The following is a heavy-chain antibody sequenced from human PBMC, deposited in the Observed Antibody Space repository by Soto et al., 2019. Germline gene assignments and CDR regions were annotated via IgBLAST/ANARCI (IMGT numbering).Heavy chain of an antibody. CDR3: ARESFRSSWQNWFDP. Sequence: SETLSLTCTVSGSSISSYYWSWIRQPAGKGLEWIGRIYTSGSTNYNPSLKSRVTMSVDTSKNQFSLKLRSVTAADTAVFYCARESFRSSWQNWFDPWGQGTLVAVSS. J-gene: IGHJ5*02. D-gene: IGHD6-13*01. CDR1: GSSISSYY. V-gene: IGHV4-4*07. CDR2: IYTSGST.